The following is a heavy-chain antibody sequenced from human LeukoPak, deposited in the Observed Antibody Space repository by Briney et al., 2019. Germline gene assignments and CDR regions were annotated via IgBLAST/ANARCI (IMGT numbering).Heavy chain of an antibody. CDR3: ARDRGARD. CDR1: GDSIRSYY. J-gene: IGHJ4*02. Sequence: SETLSLTSTVSGDSIRSYYWSSIRQPPGQGLGWIGYISYSGTTNYNPSLKSRVTISLDTSKNQFSLNLSSVTAADTALYYCARDRGARDWGQGSLVTVSS. V-gene: IGHV4-59*01. CDR2: ISYSGTT.